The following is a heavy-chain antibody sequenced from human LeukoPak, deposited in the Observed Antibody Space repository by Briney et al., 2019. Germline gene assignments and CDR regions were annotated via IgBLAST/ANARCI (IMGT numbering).Heavy chain of an antibody. CDR3: ARPHIVDSSGWYPPPRWFAP. D-gene: IGHD6-19*01. V-gene: IGHV1-18*04. J-gene: IGHJ5*02. Sequence: ASVKVSCKASGYTFTSYGISWVRQAPGQGLEWMGWISTDNGNTNYAQKFQGRLTMTTYTSTSTAYMELRSLRSDDTAVYYCARPHIVDSSGWYPPPRWFAPGGQGPLVSVSS. CDR2: ISTDNGNT. CDR1: GYTFTSYG.